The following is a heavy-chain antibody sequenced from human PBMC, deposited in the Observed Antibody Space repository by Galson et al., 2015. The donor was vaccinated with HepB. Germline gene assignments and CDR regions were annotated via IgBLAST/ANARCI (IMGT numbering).Heavy chain of an antibody. D-gene: IGHD2-8*01. V-gene: IGHV3-33*08. CDR3: ARGMRNKRQADNWFDS. J-gene: IGHJ5*01. Sequence: SLRLSCAASGFTFSSFGMHWVRQAPGEGLEWVAVIWNDGGAKYYADSVKGRFTISRDNSKKTLYLQMNSLRVEDTAVYYCARGMRNKRQADNWFDSWGQGTLVTVSS. CDR2: IWNDGGAK. CDR1: GFTFSSFG.